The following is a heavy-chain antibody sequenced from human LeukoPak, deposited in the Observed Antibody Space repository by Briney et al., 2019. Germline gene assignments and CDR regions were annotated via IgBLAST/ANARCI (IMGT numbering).Heavy chain of an antibody. CDR1: GYTFTSYD. CDR3: ARGISGYDSGDY. J-gene: IGHJ4*02. CDR2: MNPNSGNT. D-gene: IGHD5-12*01. V-gene: IGHV1-8*01. Sequence: ASVKVSCKASGYTFTSYDINWVRQATGQGLEWMGWMNPNSGNTDYAQKLQGRVTMTTDTSTSTAYMELRSLRSDDTAVYYCARGISGYDSGDYWGQGTLVTVSS.